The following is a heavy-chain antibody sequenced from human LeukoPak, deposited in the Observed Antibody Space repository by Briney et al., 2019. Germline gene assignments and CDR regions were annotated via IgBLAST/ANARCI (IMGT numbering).Heavy chain of an antibody. D-gene: IGHD3-3*02. Sequence: SETLSLTCTVSGGSITSDPYYWGWIRQSPGKGLEWIGSISFSGGTFYNPSLKSRATVSRDTSKNQFSLRLNSVTAADTAVYYCARINGGIWGQGILVTVSS. J-gene: IGHJ4*02. CDR2: ISFSGGT. V-gene: IGHV4-39*07. CDR1: GGSITSDPYY. CDR3: ARINGGI.